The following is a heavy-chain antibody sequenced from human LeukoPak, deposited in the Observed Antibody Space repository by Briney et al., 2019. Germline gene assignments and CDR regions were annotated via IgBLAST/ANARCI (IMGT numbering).Heavy chain of an antibody. D-gene: IGHD5-12*01. Sequence: PGGSLRLSCEVSGVTFSSYSMTWVRPVLGKGLEWISYMTATSNTFYYADSVKGRFTISRDNARNSLFLQMNSLTVEDTAVYYCARSLSGYDPLSAFWGQGTLVTVSS. CDR3: ARSLSGYDPLSAF. CDR2: MTATSNTF. CDR1: GVTFSSYS. J-gene: IGHJ1*01. V-gene: IGHV3-48*04.